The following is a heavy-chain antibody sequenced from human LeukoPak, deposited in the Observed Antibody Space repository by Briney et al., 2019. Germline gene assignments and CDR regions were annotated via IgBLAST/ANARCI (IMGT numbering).Heavy chain of an antibody. Sequence: PGGSLRLSCAASGFTFSSYAMSWVRQAPGKGLEWVSAISGSGGSTYYADSVKGRFTISRDNSKNTLYLQMNSLRAEDTAVYYCAKDGLSGGWYHVVYYFDYWGQGTLVTVSS. CDR1: GFTFSSYA. CDR2: ISGSGGST. D-gene: IGHD6-19*01. CDR3: AKDGLSGGWYHVVYYFDY. J-gene: IGHJ4*02. V-gene: IGHV3-23*01.